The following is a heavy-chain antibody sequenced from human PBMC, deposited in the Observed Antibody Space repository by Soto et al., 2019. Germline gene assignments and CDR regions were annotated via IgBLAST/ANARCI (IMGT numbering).Heavy chain of an antibody. CDR3: ARLEGLATISYYFDF. CDR2: IYYRGNT. J-gene: IGHJ4*02. V-gene: IGHV4-59*04. Sequence: SETLSLTCTVSGGSISSYYWSWIRQPPGKGLEWIGYIYYRGNTYYNPSLQTRVTISLDKSKSQFSLKLNSVTAADSAVYFCARLEGLATISYYFDFWGQGALVTVSS. D-gene: IGHD1-1*01. CDR1: GGSISSYY.